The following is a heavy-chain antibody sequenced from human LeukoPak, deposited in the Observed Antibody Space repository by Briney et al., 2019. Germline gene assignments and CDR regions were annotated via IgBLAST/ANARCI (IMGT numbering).Heavy chain of an antibody. D-gene: IGHD6-19*01. CDR3: ANHYSSGWYFFL. V-gene: IGHV3-23*01. J-gene: IGHJ4*02. Sequence: QPGGSRRPSCAASGFTFTSYAMSWARQAPGRGLGWVSAISGSGGSTYYADSVKGRLTISRDNSKNTLYLQMNSLRAEDTAVYYCANHYSSGWYFFLWGQGTLVTVSS. CDR1: GFTFTSYA. CDR2: ISGSGGST.